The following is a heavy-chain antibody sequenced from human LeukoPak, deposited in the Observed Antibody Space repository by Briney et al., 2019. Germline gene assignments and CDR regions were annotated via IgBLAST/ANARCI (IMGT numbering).Heavy chain of an antibody. J-gene: IGHJ4*02. CDR3: ARGGDYPFDY. D-gene: IGHD4-17*01. CDR2: SNSDGSST. CDR1: GFTFSSYW. V-gene: IGHV3-74*01. Sequence: GGSLILSCAASGFTFSSYWMHWVRQAPGKGLVWVSRSNSDGSSTNYADSVKGRFTISRDNAKNTLYLQMNSLRAEDTAVYYCARGGDYPFDYWGQGTLVTVSS.